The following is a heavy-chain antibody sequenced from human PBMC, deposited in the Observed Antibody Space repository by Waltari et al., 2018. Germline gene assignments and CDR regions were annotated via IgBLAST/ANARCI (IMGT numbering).Heavy chain of an antibody. D-gene: IGHD3-22*01. Sequence: QVQLVQSGAEVKKPGASVKVSCKASGYTFTGYYMHWVRQAPGQGREGRGRSNPNRGGTNYEQKFQGRGTRTRDTSISTAYMELSRLGSDDTAVYYCARLNGGDYYDSSGYYYYDYWGQGTLVTVSS. CDR2: SNPNRGGT. J-gene: IGHJ4*02. CDR3: ARLNGGDYYDSSGYYYYDY. CDR1: GYTFTGYY. V-gene: IGHV1-2*06.